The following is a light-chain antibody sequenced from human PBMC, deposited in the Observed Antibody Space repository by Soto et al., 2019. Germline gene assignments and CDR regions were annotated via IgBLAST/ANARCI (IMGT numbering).Light chain of an antibody. CDR1: SFTIGFNY. Sequence: VLTQPPSASGTPGQTVTISCSGSSFTIGFNYVYWYQQLPGMAPKLLIHSNDERPSGVPDRFSGSKSGTSASLAISGLRSEDEAEYYCAAWDDSLSGGVFGAGTKVTVL. CDR2: SND. V-gene: IGLV1-47*02. J-gene: IGLJ1*01. CDR3: AAWDDSLSGGV.